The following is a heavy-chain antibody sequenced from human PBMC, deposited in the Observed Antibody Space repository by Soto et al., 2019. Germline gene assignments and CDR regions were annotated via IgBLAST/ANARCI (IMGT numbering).Heavy chain of an antibody. Sequence: QVQLAQSGAEERKPGASVKVSCEATGYTFTAYAMHWVRQAPGQRLEWMGWINPANGNTKYSQKFQGRLTITSDTSANTSYMELNSLTSEDTAMYYCTRSAVSTYGELSGPFAYWGQGNLDTVTA. V-gene: IGHV1-3*05. D-gene: IGHD1-26*01. CDR3: TRSAVSTYGELSGPFAY. CDR2: INPANGNT. J-gene: IGHJ4*02. CDR1: GYTFTAYA.